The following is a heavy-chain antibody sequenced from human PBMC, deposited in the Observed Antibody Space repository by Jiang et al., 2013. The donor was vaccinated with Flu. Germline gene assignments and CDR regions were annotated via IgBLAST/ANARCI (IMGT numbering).Heavy chain of an antibody. CDR1: GLTFHTYA. Sequence: GSLRLSCAASGLTFHTYAMTWVRQAPGKGLEWVSTITSSSDRTYLADSMKGRFTISRDNSKSTLYLEMNRLRVEDTAIYYCAKLPKGELQTAGNAFDLWGQGTMVTVSS. CDR2: ITSSSDRT. V-gene: IGHV3-23*01. CDR3: AKLPKGELQTAGNAFDL. D-gene: IGHD1-7*01. J-gene: IGHJ3*01.